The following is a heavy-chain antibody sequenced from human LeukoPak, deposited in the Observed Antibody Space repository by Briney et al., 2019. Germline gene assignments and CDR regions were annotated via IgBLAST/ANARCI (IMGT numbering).Heavy chain of an antibody. CDR3: ASAQGFTIFGVVQEYYHYGMDV. J-gene: IGHJ6*02. D-gene: IGHD3-3*01. V-gene: IGHV1-69*13. CDR2: IIPIFGTA. CDR1: GGTFSSYA. Sequence: GASVKVSCKASGGTFSSYAISWVRQAPGQGLEWMGGIIPIFGTANYAQKFQGRVTITADESTSTAYMELSSLRSEDTAVYYCASAQGFTIFGVVQEYYHYGMDVWGQGTTVTVSS.